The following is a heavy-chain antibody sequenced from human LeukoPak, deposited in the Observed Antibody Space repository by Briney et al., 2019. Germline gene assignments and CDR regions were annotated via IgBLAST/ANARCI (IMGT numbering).Heavy chain of an antibody. J-gene: IGHJ5*02. CDR2: IYYTGST. CDR3: ARVVPLYCSSTSCYTGWFDP. D-gene: IGHD2-2*02. V-gene: IGHV4-39*07. Sequence: SETLSLTCTVSGDSIHIGTYYWGWVRQPPGKGLEWIGNIYYTGSTYYNPSVKSRVTLSVDTSKNQFSLKLSSVTAADTAVYYCARVVPLYCSSTSCYTGWFDPWGQGTLVTVSS. CDR1: GDSIHIGTYY.